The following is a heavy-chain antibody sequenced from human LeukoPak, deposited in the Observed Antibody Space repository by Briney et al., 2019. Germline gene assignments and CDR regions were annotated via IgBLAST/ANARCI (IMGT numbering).Heavy chain of an antibody. CDR2: IWYDGSSK. V-gene: IGHV3-33*01. D-gene: IGHD1-26*01. CDR3: ARGAVGATTCFDY. CDR1: GFTFSSYG. Sequence: GGSLRLSCAASGFTFSSYGMHWVRQAPGKGLEWVAVIWYDGSSKYYADSVKGRFTISRDNAKNSLYLQMNSLRAEDTAVYYCARGAVGATTCFDYWGQGTLVTVSS. J-gene: IGHJ4*02.